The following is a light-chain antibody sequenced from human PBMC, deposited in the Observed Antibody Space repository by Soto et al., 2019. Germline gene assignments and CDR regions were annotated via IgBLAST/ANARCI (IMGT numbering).Light chain of an antibody. V-gene: IGKV3-20*01. CDR3: QQYGSSPL. Sequence: EIVMTQSPATLSVSPGERATLSCRASQSISSYLAWYQQKPGQAPRLLIYGASSRATGIPDRFSGSGSGTDFTLTISRLEPEDFAVYYCQQYGSSPLFGGGTKVDIK. CDR2: GAS. J-gene: IGKJ4*01. CDR1: QSISSY.